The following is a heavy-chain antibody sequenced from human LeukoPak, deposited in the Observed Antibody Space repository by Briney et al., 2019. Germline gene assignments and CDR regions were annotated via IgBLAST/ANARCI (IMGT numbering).Heavy chain of an antibody. J-gene: IGHJ6*03. Sequence: ASVKVPCKASGGTFSSYAISWVRQAPGQGLEWMGGIIPIFGTATYAQKFQGRVTITTDESTSTAYMELSSLRPDDTAVYYCASPSQPHYYYYYMDVWGKGTTVTVSS. CDR1: GGTFSSYA. D-gene: IGHD2-2*01. CDR3: ASPSQPHYYYYYMDV. V-gene: IGHV1-69*05. CDR2: IIPIFGTA.